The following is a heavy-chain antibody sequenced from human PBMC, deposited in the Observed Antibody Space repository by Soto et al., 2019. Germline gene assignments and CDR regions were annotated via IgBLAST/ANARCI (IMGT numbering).Heavy chain of an antibody. V-gene: IGHV3-30*18. CDR1: GFTFSSYG. J-gene: IGHJ4*02. CDR3: AKDPYDFWSGSPHPSFDY. CDR2: ISYDGSNK. D-gene: IGHD3-3*01. Sequence: QVQLVESGGGVVQPGRSLRLSCAASGFTFSSYGMHWVRQAPGKGLEWVAVISYDGSNKYYADSVKGRFTISRDNSKNTLYLQMNSLRAEDTAGYYCAKDPYDFWSGSPHPSFDYWGQGTLVTVSS.